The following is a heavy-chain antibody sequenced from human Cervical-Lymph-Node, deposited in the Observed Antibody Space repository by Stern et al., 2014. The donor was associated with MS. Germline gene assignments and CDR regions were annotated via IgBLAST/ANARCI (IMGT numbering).Heavy chain of an antibody. CDR1: GGSISIYH. J-gene: IGHJ4*02. CDR3: STRSVDAAMLRYDY. CDR2: IFSSGNT. V-gene: IGHV4-4*07. Sequence: QVQLQESGPALVRPSETLSLTCTVSGGSISIYHWNWIRQPAGKGLEWIGRIFSSGNTNYNPPLKSRVTISLDTSKNQFSLKLSSVTAADTAVYYCSTRSVDAAMLRYDYWGQGALVTVSS. D-gene: IGHD5-18*01.